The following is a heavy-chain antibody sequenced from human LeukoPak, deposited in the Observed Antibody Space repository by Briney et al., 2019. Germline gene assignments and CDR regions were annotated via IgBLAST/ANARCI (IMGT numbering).Heavy chain of an antibody. Sequence: PGGSLRLSCAASAVSFRSYDMHWVRQAPGKGLEWVAVISYDGSNKYYADSVKGRFTISRDNSKNTLFLQMNSLRAEDTAVYYCARGSGSYSYFDYWGQGTLVTVSS. J-gene: IGHJ4*02. D-gene: IGHD1-26*01. V-gene: IGHV3-30*04. CDR2: ISYDGSNK. CDR3: ARGSGSYSYFDY. CDR1: AVSFRSYD.